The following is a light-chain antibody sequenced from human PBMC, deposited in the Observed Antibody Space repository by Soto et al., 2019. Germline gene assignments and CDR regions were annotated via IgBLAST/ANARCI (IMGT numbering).Light chain of an antibody. CDR1: QGISNY. V-gene: IGKV1-27*01. CDR3: NRYDSAPTN. Sequence: DIQMTQSPSSLSASVGDRVSITCRASQGISNYLAWYQQKPGKAPKVLIYAASTLQPGVPSRFSGSGSGTYFTLTINRLQPDDIAPYFCNRYDSAPTNFGQGTRTEIK. J-gene: IGKJ5*01. CDR2: AAS.